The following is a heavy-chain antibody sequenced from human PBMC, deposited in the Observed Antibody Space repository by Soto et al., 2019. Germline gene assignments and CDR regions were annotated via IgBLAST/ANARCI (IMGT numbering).Heavy chain of an antibody. CDR3: VRDTSSGWHLKAH. CDR2: ISWNSGSI. V-gene: IGHV3-9*01. CDR1: GFTFDDHG. D-gene: IGHD3-9*01. Sequence: EVDLVESGGGLAQPGRSLRLSCVASGFTFDDHGMHWVRQIPGRGLEWVSGISWNSGSIGYAESVKGRFTIFRDNAKNSLYLEMNRLRQEDTALYYCVRDTSSGWHLKAHWGQGVQVSVSS. J-gene: IGHJ4*02.